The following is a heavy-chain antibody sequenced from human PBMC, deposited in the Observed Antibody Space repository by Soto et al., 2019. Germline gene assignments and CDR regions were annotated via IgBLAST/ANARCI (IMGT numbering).Heavy chain of an antibody. Sequence: GGSLRLSCAASGFTFSSYSMNWVRQAPGKGLEWVSYISSSSSTIYYADSVKGRFTISRDNAKNSLYLQMNSLRDEDTAVYYCARDLRGYSSSSETFDYWGQGTLVTVSS. D-gene: IGHD6-6*01. CDR3: ARDLRGYSSSSETFDY. J-gene: IGHJ4*02. CDR1: GFTFSSYS. CDR2: ISSSSSTI. V-gene: IGHV3-48*02.